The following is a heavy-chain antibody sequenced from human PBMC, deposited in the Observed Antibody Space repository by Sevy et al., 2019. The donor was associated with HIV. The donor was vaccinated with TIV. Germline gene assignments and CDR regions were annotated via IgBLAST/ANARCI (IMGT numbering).Heavy chain of an antibody. J-gene: IGHJ4*02. CDR1: EFTFSSYE. D-gene: IGHD3-22*01. V-gene: IGHV3-48*03. Sequence: GGSLRLSCAASEFTFSSYEMNWVRQTPGKGLEWVSYISSSGSLIYYADSVKGGFTISRENAKNSLYLQMNSLRAEDTAVYYCAGGVVIGTTFDYWGQGTLVTVSS. CDR3: AGGVVIGTTFDY. CDR2: ISSSGSLI.